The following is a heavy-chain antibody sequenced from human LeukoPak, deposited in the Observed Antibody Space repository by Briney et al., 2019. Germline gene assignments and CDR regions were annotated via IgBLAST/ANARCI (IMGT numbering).Heavy chain of an antibody. CDR2: IYYSGST. CDR3: ARSIKGSSWYLEGEGFDY. Sequence: SETLSLTCTVSGGSISSSSYYWGWIRQPPGKGLEWIGSIYYSGSTYYNPSLKSRVTISVDTSKNQFSLKLSSVTAADTAVYYCARSIKGSSWYLEGEGFDYWGQGTLVTVSS. J-gene: IGHJ4*02. V-gene: IGHV4-39*07. D-gene: IGHD6-13*01. CDR1: GGSISSSSYY.